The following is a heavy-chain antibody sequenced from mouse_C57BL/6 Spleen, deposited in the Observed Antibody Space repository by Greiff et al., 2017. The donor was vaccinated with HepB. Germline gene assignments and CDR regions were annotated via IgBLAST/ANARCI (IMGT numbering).Heavy chain of an antibody. Sequence: EVKLVESGGGLVKPGGSLKLSCAASGFTFSSYAMSWVRQTPEKRLAWVATISDGGSYTYYPDNVKGRFTISRDNAKNNLYLQMSHLKSEDTAMYYCARGGITTYYFDYWGQGTTLTVSS. V-gene: IGHV5-4*03. D-gene: IGHD2-4*01. J-gene: IGHJ2*01. CDR3: ARGGITTYYFDY. CDR2: ISDGGSYT. CDR1: GFTFSSYA.